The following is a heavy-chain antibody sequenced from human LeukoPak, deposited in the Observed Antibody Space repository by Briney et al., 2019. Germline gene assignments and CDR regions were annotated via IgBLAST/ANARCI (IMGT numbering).Heavy chain of an antibody. J-gene: IGHJ4*01. D-gene: IGHD3-16*02. CDR2: VLYSGTA. V-gene: IGHV4-39*01. Sequence: SETLSLTCTVSGGSISNNGDYWGWLRQPPGKGLEWIGNVLYSGTAFYNPSLKSRVTISVDTSNNQFSLKMPSVTAADTAVYYCARSDIWGSYRFLDYWGQGILVTVSS. CDR1: GGSISNNGDY. CDR3: ARSDIWGSYRFLDY.